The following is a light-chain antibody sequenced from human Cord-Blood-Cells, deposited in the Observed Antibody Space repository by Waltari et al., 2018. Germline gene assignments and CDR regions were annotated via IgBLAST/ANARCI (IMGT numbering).Light chain of an antibody. CDR1: QSISSW. V-gene: IGKV1-5*01. CDR2: DAS. Sequence: DIQMTHSPSTLSASVADRVPTTCRARQSISSWLAWYQQKPGKAPKLLIYDASSLESGVPSRFSGSGSGTEFTLTISSLQPDDFATYYCQQYNSYSTFGQGTKVEIK. CDR3: QQYNSYST. J-gene: IGKJ1*01.